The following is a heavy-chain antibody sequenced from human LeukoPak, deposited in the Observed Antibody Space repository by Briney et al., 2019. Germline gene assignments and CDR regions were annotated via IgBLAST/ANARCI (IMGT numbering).Heavy chain of an antibody. CDR1: GGSISSSSYY. CDR2: IYYSGST. D-gene: IGHD6-6*01. CDR3: ARLEYFNWFDP. J-gene: IGHJ5*02. Sequence: PSETLSLTCTVSGGSISSSSYYWGWLRQPPGKGLEWIGSIYYSGSTYYNPSLKSRVTISVDTSKNQFSLKLSSVTAADTAVYYCARLEYFNWFDPWGQGTLVTVSS. V-gene: IGHV4-39*01.